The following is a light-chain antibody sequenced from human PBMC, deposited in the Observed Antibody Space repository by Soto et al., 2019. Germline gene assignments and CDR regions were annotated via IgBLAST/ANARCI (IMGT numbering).Light chain of an antibody. V-gene: IGKV3D-15*01. Sequence: EIVLTQSPATLSLSPGERATLSGRASQSVSSYLAWYQQKPGQAPRLLIYDASSRDTGIPARFNGSGSGTEFTLTISSLQSEDFAVYYCQQYNNWPPTFGQGTRLEIK. CDR2: DAS. CDR1: QSVSSY. J-gene: IGKJ5*01. CDR3: QQYNNWPPT.